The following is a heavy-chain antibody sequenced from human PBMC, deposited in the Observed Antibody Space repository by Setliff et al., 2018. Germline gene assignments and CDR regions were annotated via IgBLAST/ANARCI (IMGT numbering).Heavy chain of an antibody. CDR1: GYTLSRHY. CDR2: INPGGGSA. D-gene: IGHD3-22*01. Sequence: ASVKVSCKATGYTLSRHYMHWARQAPGQGLEWMGIINPGGGSASIVQKFQGRVTMTSDTSTTTAYMELRNLRSDDTAFYYCARDADYYDTGEYPIVDYWGQGTLVTVSS. CDR3: ARDADYYDTGEYPIVDY. V-gene: IGHV1-46*01. J-gene: IGHJ4*02.